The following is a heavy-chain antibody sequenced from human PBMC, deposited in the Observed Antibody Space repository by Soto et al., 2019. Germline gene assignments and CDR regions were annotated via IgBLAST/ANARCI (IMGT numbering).Heavy chain of an antibody. CDR3: ARALGYCSGGSCSDRDWFDP. J-gene: IGHJ5*02. D-gene: IGHD2-15*01. Sequence: GASVKVSCKASGGTFSSYAISWVRQAPGQGLEWMGGIIPIFGTANYAQKFQGRVTITADKSTSTAYMELSSLRSEDTAVYYCARALGYCSGGSCSDRDWFDPRGQGTLVTVSS. CDR1: GGTFSSYA. CDR2: IIPIFGTA. V-gene: IGHV1-69*06.